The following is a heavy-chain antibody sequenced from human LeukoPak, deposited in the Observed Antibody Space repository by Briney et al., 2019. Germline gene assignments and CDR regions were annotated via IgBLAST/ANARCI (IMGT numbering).Heavy chain of an antibody. V-gene: IGHV3-48*01. D-gene: IGHD2/OR15-2a*01. Sequence: PGGSLRLSCAASGFTFSTYSMSWVRQAPGKGLEWISYISSSRSIIYYADSVKGRFTISRDNAKNSLYLQMNSLRAGDTAVYYCARDGLSRAFDIWGQGTMVTVSS. CDR1: GFTFSTYS. CDR2: ISSSRSII. J-gene: IGHJ3*02. CDR3: ARDGLSRAFDI.